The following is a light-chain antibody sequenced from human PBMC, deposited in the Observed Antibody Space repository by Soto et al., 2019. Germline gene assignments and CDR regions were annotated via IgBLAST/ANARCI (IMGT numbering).Light chain of an antibody. Sequence: EIVMTQSPAILSVSPGERANISCRASKSVSGKLDWYQKTPGQPPRLLIYAATTRAPGVPDRFSGSGSGTDFSLTISSLQSEDFAVYYCQQYNNWPPETFGQGTKLEIK. CDR3: QQYNNWPPET. J-gene: IGKJ2*01. CDR2: AAT. CDR1: KSVSGK. V-gene: IGKV3-15*01.